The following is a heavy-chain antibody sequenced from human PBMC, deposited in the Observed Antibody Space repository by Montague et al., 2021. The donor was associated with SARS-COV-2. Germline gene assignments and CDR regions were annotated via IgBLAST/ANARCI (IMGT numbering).Heavy chain of an antibody. CDR3: ARALRVVVVNVTAFDT. CDR1: GGSISSYY. V-gene: IGHV4-59*01. Sequence: SETLSLTCTVSGGSISSYYWSWIRQPPGKRLEWSGYIYYSGSTNYNPSLKSRVTISVDTSKNQFSLKLSSVTAADTAVYYCARALRVVVVNVTAFDTWDQGTMVTVSS. J-gene: IGHJ3*02. CDR2: IYYSGST. D-gene: IGHD2-15*01.